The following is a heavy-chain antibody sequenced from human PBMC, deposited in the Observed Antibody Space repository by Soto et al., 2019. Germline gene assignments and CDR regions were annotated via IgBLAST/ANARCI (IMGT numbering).Heavy chain of an antibody. CDR1: GNTFTNFG. CDR2: ISAYTDDP. V-gene: IGHV1-18*01. Sequence: ASVKVSCKASGNTFTNFGVTWVRQAPGQGLEWMGWISAYTDDPNYAQKFQGRVTMTIDTSTSTAYMELRSLRSDDTAVYYCARSAPFDIYAITPVEFWGQGTLVTVSS. CDR3: ARSAPFDIYAITPVEF. D-gene: IGHD3-9*01. J-gene: IGHJ4*02.